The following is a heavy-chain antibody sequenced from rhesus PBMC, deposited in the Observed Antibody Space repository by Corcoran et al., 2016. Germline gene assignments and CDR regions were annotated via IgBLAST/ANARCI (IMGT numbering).Heavy chain of an antibody. CDR2: IHGGHGST. V-gene: IGHV4-147*01. CDR3: ARLVAGSGLDS. CDR1: AGSMSSNY. D-gene: IGHD6-37*01. Sequence: QVLLQESGPGLVKPSETLSRTCTVSAGSMSSNYWSWIRQSPGKGLEWIGDIHGGHGSTSYHPSLKSRVTFSRDTSKNRFSLNLTSVTAAYTAVYYCARLVAGSGLDSWGQGVVVTVSS. J-gene: IGHJ6*01.